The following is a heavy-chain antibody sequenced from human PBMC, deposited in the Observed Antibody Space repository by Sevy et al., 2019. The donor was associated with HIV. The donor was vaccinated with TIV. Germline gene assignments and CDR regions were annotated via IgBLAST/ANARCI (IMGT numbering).Heavy chain of an antibody. CDR2: ISGSSSAI. CDR1: GFTFSDYY. J-gene: IGHJ6*02. Sequence: GGSLRLSCAASGFTFSDYYMSWIRQAPGKGLEWISYISGSSSAIVYADSVKGRFAISRNNAKNSLYLHMDNLRAEDTAIYYCAKRRVQSGLSGGGANYGMDVCGRGTTVTVSS. D-gene: IGHD2-8*02. V-gene: IGHV3-11*01. CDR3: AKRRVQSGLSGGGANYGMDV.